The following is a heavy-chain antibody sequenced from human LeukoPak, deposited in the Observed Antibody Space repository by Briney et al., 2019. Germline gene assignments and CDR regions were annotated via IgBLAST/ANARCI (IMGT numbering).Heavy chain of an antibody. CDR3: ARESRDVETEGFDY. V-gene: IGHV4-59*01. CDR1: GGSISSYY. J-gene: IGHJ4*02. D-gene: IGHD5-24*01. Sequence: PSETLSLTCTVSGGSISSYYWSWIRQPPGKGLEWIGYTYYSGSTKYNPSLKSRVTISVDTSKNQFSLKLSSVTAADTAVYYCARESRDVETEGFDYWGQGTLVTVSS. CDR2: TYYSGST.